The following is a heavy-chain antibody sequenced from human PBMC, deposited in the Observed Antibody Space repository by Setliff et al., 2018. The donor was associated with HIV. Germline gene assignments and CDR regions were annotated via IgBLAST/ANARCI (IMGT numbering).Heavy chain of an antibody. Sequence: ASVKVSCKASGYTFTSYGISWVRQAPGQGLEWMGWISAYNGNTNYAQNLQGRVTMTTDTSTSTAYMELRSLRSDDTAVYYCAATPYAGNPNYFDYWGQGTLVTVSS. CDR3: AATPYAGNPNYFDY. CDR1: GYTFTSYG. V-gene: IGHV1-18*01. CDR2: ISAYNGNT. J-gene: IGHJ4*02. D-gene: IGHD2-15*01.